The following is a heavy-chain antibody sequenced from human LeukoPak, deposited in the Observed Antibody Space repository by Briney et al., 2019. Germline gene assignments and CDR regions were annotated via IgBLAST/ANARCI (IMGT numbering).Heavy chain of an antibody. CDR2: ISGSGGST. Sequence: GGTLRLSCAASGFTFSSYGMSWVRQAPGKGLEWVSAISGSGGSTYYADSVKGRFTISRDNSKNTLYLQMNSLRAEDTAVYYCAKDRRDYQLLLGGLNYWGQGTLVTVSS. CDR1: GFTFSSYG. V-gene: IGHV3-23*01. CDR3: AKDRRDYQLLLGGLNY. J-gene: IGHJ4*02. D-gene: IGHD2-2*01.